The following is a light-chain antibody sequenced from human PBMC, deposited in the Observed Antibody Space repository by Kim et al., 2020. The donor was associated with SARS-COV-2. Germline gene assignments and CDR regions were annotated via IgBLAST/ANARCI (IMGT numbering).Light chain of an antibody. CDR3: QQYADSPPT. V-gene: IGKV3-20*01. J-gene: IGKJ1*01. CDR1: QSISSIH. Sequence: EIVLTQSPGTLSLSPGERATPSCRASQSISSIHVAWYQQKRGRAPRLIIYAISNRATDIPDRFSGSGAGTDFTLTISRLEPEDFAVYYCQQYADSPPTFGQGTKVDIK. CDR2: AIS.